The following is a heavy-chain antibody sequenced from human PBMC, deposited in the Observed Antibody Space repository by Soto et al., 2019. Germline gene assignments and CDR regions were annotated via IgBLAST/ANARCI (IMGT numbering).Heavy chain of an antibody. D-gene: IGHD3-3*01. V-gene: IGHV1-18*01. CDR3: AREPLRFLEWLGNWFDP. CDR1: GYTFTSYG. CDR2: ISAYNGNT. Sequence: ASVKVSCKASGYTFTSYGISWVRQAPGQGLEWMGWISAYNGNTNYAQKLQGRVTMTRDTSASTAYMELSSLRSEDTAVYYCAREPLRFLEWLGNWFDPWGQGTLVTVSS. J-gene: IGHJ5*02.